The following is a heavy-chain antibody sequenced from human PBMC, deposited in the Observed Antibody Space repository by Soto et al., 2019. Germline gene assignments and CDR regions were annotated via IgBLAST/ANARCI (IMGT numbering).Heavy chain of an antibody. Sequence: SGGGLVQPGRSLRLSCAASGFTFSSYAMSWVRQAPGKGLEWVSAISGSGGTTYYAASVKGRFTISRDNSKNTLFLQMNSLRAEDTAVYYCAKFFVETGGSSGWPWTFHYWGQGTLVTVSS. CDR1: GFTFSSYA. V-gene: IGHV3-23*01. J-gene: IGHJ4*02. CDR3: AKFFVETGGSSGWPWTFHY. CDR2: ISGSGGTT. D-gene: IGHD6-25*01.